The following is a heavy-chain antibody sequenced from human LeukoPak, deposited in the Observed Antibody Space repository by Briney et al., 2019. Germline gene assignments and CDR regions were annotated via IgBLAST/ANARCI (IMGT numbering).Heavy chain of an antibody. J-gene: IGHJ3*02. Sequence: PGGSLRLSCAASGFTFSSYAMSWVRQAPGKGLEWVSAISGSGGSTYYADSVKGRFTISRDNSKNTLYLQMNSLRAEDTAVYCCAKFQNVGYERRAQDDAFDIWGQGTMVTVSS. CDR2: ISGSGGST. V-gene: IGHV3-23*01. D-gene: IGHD6-25*01. CDR1: GFTFSSYA. CDR3: AKFQNVGYERRAQDDAFDI.